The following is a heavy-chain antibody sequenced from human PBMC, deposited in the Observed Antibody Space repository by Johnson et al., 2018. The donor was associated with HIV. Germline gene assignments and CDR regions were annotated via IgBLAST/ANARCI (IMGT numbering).Heavy chain of an antibody. J-gene: IGHJ3*02. Sequence: QVQLVESGGGVVQPGGSLRLSCAASGFTFSSYAMHWVRQAPGKGLEWVAVISYDGSNKYYADSVKGRFTISRDNSKNTLYLQMNSLRAEDTAVYYCAKDQYSNYAWSAFDIWGQGTMVTVSS. CDR1: GFTFSSYA. CDR2: ISYDGSNK. V-gene: IGHV3-30-3*02. D-gene: IGHD4-11*01. CDR3: AKDQYSNYAWSAFDI.